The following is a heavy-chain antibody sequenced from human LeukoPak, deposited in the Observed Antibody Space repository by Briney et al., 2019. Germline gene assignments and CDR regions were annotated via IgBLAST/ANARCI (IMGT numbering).Heavy chain of an antibody. CDR1: GYIFTSYG. V-gene: IGHV1-18*01. CDR2: ISGYNGHT. Sequence: GASVKVSCKASGYIFTSYGISWVRQAPGQGLEWMGWISGYNGHTNYAEKLQGRVTMTTDTSTSTAYMELRSLRSDDTAVFYCAREPQIRYYYDRSGYYYGAMDYWGQGSLVTVSS. D-gene: IGHD3-22*01. CDR3: AREPQIRYYYDRSGYYYGAMDY. J-gene: IGHJ4*02.